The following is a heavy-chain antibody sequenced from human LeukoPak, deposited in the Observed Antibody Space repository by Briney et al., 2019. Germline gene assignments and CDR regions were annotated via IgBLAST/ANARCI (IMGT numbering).Heavy chain of an antibody. V-gene: IGHV5-51*01. CDR3: ARRNSRYFDSLDY. J-gene: IGHJ4*02. D-gene: IGHD3-9*01. Sequence: GESLKISCKGSGYIFTSYWIGWVRQMPGKGLEWMGIIYPGDSDTRYSPSFQGQVTISADKSISTAYLQWSSLKASDTAMYYCARRNSRYFDSLDYWGQGTLVTVSS. CDR1: GYIFTSYW. CDR2: IYPGDSDT.